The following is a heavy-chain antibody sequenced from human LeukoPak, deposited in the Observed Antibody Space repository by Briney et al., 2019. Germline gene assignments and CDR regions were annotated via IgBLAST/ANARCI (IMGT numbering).Heavy chain of an antibody. CDR3: ARIGKRSGSGDFDY. Sequence: GESLPTSCMDSGHRSTSYSIGWVPQIHGKGLGWLGIIYLGDSDTRYSPSLQGPVTISAHQSISTAYRQWSSLTASATAIYYCARIGKRSGSGDFDYWGQGTLVTVSS. CDR2: IYLGDSDT. CDR1: GHRSTSYS. D-gene: IGHD2-15*01. V-gene: IGHV5-51*01. J-gene: IGHJ4*02.